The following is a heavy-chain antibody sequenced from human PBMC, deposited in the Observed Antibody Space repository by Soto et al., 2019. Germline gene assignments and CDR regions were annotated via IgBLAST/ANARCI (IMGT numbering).Heavy chain of an antibody. CDR2: IFYSGNT. CDR3: ARHFVWYDILTGYDYFDY. J-gene: IGHJ4*02. D-gene: IGHD3-9*01. CDR1: GGSFTTNTYY. Sequence: PSETLSLTCTVSGGSFTTNTYYWGWIRQSPGKGLEWIGNIFYSGNTYYNPSLKSRVTISVDTSTNQFSLKVTSVTAADTAVYYCARHFVWYDILTGYDYFDYWGQGTLVTVSS. V-gene: IGHV4-39*01.